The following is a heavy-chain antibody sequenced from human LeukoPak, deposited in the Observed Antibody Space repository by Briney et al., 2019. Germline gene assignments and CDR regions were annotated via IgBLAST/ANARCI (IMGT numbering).Heavy chain of an antibody. CDR3: ARVFGGLEWDIVVVPAAYGARGCFDY. J-gene: IGHJ4*02. D-gene: IGHD2-2*01. CDR1: GGSISSGGYY. CDR2: IYHSAST. Sequence: SQTLSLTCAVSGGSISSGGYYWSWIRQPPGKGLEWIGYIYHSASTYYNPSLKSRVTISVDTSKNQFSLKLSSVTAADTAVYYYARVFGGLEWDIVVVPAAYGARGCFDYWGQGTLVTVSS. V-gene: IGHV4-30-2*01.